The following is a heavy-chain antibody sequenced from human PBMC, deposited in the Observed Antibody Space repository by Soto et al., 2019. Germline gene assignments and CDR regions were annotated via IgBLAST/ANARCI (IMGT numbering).Heavy chain of an antibody. CDR1: GGSISFYY. D-gene: IGHD6-19*01. V-gene: IGHV4-59*01. J-gene: IGHJ3*02. Sequence: SETLSLTCTVSGGSISFYYWSWIRQPPGRGLEWIGYIYYSGSTNYSPSLKSRVTISVDTSKNQFSLKLTSVTAADTAVYYCARLPVEGLASYAFDIWGQGTMVTVSS. CDR2: IYYSGST. CDR3: ARLPVEGLASYAFDI.